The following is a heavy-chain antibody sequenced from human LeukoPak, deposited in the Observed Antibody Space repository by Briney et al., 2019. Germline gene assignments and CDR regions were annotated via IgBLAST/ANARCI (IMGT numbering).Heavy chain of an antibody. CDR1: GGSISSGGYS. Sequence: SETLSLTCAVSGGSISSGGYSWSWIRQPPGKGLEWIGYIYHSGSTYYNPSLKSRVTISVDTSKNQFSLKLSSVTAADTAVYYCARHPGGYRYYDSSGYYYPDYWGQGTLVTVSS. CDR2: IYHSGST. CDR3: ARHPGGYRYYDSSGYYYPDY. V-gene: IGHV4-30-2*03. J-gene: IGHJ4*02. D-gene: IGHD3-22*01.